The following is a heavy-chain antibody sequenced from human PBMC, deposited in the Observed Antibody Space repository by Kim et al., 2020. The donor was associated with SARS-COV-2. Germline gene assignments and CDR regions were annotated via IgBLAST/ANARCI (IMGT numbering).Heavy chain of an antibody. CDR1: GYTFTDYY. CDR3: ARAEAL. J-gene: IGHJ4*02. CDR2: INSNSGGT. Sequence: ASVKVSCKASGYTFTDYYIHWVRQAPGQRLEWMGWINSNSGGTNYAPKFHGRVTMTRDTSISTGYMELSRLTSDDTAVYYCARAEALWGQGTLVTVSS. V-gene: IGHV1-2*02.